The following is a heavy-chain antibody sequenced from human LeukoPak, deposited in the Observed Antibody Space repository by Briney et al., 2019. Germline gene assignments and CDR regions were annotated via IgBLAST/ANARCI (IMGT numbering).Heavy chain of an antibody. J-gene: IGHJ4*02. CDR2: ISSNGGST. CDR3: ARSPMVRGVIIYYFDY. V-gene: IGHV3-64*02. CDR1: GFTFSSYA. D-gene: IGHD3-10*01. Sequence: GGSLRLSCAASGFTFSSYAMHWVRQAPGKGLEYVSAISSNGGSTYCADSVKGRFTISRDNSENTLYLQMGSLRAEDMAVYYCARSPMVRGVIIYYFDYWGQGTLVTVSS.